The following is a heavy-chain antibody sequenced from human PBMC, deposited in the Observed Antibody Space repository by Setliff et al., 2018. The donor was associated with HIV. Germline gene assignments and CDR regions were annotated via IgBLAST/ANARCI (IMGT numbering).Heavy chain of an antibody. CDR2: ISAGGYT. CDR3: ARDRSGTSYAGDDAFDI. CDR1: GGSISIYY. J-gene: IGHJ3*02. D-gene: IGHD3-3*01. Sequence: KPSETLSLTCTVSGGSISIYYWSWIRQLPGEGLEWIGRISAGGYTYYNPSLQSRVTMSVDMSKNQFSLKLSSVTAADTAIYYCARDRSGTSYAGDDAFDIWGQGTMVT. V-gene: IGHV4-4*07.